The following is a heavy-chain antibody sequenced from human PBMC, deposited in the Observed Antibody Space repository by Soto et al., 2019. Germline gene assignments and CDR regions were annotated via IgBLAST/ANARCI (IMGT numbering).Heavy chain of an antibody. CDR1: GFTFSAYA. V-gene: IGHV3-23*01. CDR3: AKSDYGGRRGPIDY. J-gene: IGHJ4*02. Sequence: EVQLLESGGGLVQPGGSLRLSCAASGFTFSAYAMSWVRQAPGKGLQWFSAISGSGGTTYYADSVKGRFTISRDNSKNTLYLQMNILRAEDTAVYYCAKSDYGGRRGPIDYWGQGTLVTVSS. CDR2: ISGSGGTT. D-gene: IGHD4-17*01.